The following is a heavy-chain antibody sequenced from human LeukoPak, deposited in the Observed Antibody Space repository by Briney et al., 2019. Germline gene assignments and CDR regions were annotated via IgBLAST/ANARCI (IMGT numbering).Heavy chain of an antibody. J-gene: IGHJ4*02. CDR1: GGSISSGSYY. Sequence: SETLSLTCTVSGGSISSGSYYWGWIRQPPGMGLEWIGSIYYSGSTYYNPSLKSRVTISVDTSKNQFSLMLSSVTAADTAVYYCARRIVVTRGFDYWGQGTLVTVSS. D-gene: IGHD4-23*01. V-gene: IGHV4-39*01. CDR3: ARRIVVTRGFDY. CDR2: IYYSGST.